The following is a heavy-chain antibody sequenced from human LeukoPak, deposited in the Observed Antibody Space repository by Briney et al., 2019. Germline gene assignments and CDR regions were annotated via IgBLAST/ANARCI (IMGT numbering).Heavy chain of an antibody. CDR2: ISPYNGDT. CDR1: GYTFTSNG. Sequence: GASVKVSCRASGYTFTSNGISWVRQAPGQGLEWMAWISPYNGDTTYAQELQGRVTVTTDASTSTAYMELRSLRSDDTAMYFCARLRGGIHSRRDAFDIWGQGTMVTVSS. CDR3: ARLRGGIHSRRDAFDI. V-gene: IGHV1-18*01. D-gene: IGHD6-13*01. J-gene: IGHJ3*02.